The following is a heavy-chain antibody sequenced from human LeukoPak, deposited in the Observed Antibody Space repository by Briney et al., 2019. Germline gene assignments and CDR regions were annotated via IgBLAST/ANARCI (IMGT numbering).Heavy chain of an antibody. CDR1: GGSISSYY. CDR3: ARLAKSYYYYYYGMDV. Sequence: PSETLSLTCTVSGGSISSYYWSWIRQPPGNGLEWTGYIYYSGSTNYNPSLKSRVTISIDTSKNQFSLKLSSVTAADTAVYYCARLAKSYYYYYYGMDVWGQGTTVTVSS. J-gene: IGHJ6*02. V-gene: IGHV4-59*08. CDR2: IYYSGST.